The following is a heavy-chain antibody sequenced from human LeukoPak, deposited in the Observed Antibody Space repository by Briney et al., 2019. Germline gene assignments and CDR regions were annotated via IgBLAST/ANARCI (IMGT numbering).Heavy chain of an antibody. J-gene: IGHJ5*02. CDR3: EGSDYYGEESYSNWFDN. Sequence: GGSLRLSCAASGFSFSSYAMNWVRQAPGKGLEWLSAISGSGGSTHYADSVKGRFTISRDNSKNTLYLQMHSLRDEDTAVYCCEGSDYYGEESYSNWFDNWGQGTLVTVSS. V-gene: IGHV3-23*01. CDR2: ISGSGGST. D-gene: IGHD3-10*01. CDR1: GFSFSSYA.